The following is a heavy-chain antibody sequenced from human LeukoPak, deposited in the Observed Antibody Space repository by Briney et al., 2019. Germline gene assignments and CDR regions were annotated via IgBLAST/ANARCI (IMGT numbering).Heavy chain of an antibody. Sequence: PSETLSLTCTVSGGSISSSSYYWSWIRQPPGKGLEWIGEINHSGSTNYNPSLKSRVTISVDTSKNQFSLKLSSVTAADTAVYYCASGTPTVVSRFHYWGQGTLVTVSS. D-gene: IGHD4-17*01. J-gene: IGHJ4*02. CDR3: ASGTPTVVSRFHY. CDR1: GGSISSSSYY. V-gene: IGHV4-39*07. CDR2: INHSGST.